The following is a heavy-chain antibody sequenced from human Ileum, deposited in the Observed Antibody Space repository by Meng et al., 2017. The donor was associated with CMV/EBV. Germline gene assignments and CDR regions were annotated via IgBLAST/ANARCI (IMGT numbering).Heavy chain of an antibody. Sequence: QIPLKEFGPTLVKPTQTLTLTCTFSGFSFSTSKAGVGWIRLPPGKALEWLALIYWDDDTRYNPSLKTRLTITKDTSKNQVILTMTKMDPADTATYFCVHRSYSGQDDYWGQGALVTVSS. V-gene: IGHV2-5*02. J-gene: IGHJ4*02. CDR1: GFSFSTSKAG. D-gene: IGHD5-12*01. CDR3: VHRSYSGQDDY. CDR2: IYWDDDT.